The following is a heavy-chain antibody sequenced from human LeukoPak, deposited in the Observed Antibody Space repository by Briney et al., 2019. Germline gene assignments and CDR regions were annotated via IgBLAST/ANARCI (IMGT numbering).Heavy chain of an antibody. CDR3: AREDGSGSNGY. J-gene: IGHJ4*02. V-gene: IGHV4-39*07. Sequence: SETLSLTCTVSGGSISSSSYYWGWIRQPPGKGLEWIGSIYYSGSTYYNPSLKSRVTISVDTSKNQFSLKLSSVTAADTAVYYCAREDGSGSNGYWGQGTLVTVSS. CDR1: GGSISSSSYY. CDR2: IYYSGST. D-gene: IGHD3-10*01.